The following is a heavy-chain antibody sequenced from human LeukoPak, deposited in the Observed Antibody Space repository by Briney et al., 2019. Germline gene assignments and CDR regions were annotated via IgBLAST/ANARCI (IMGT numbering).Heavy chain of an antibody. V-gene: IGHV5-51*01. J-gene: IGHJ4*02. CDR1: GYSFTNYW. D-gene: IGHD5-24*01. Sequence: GESLKISCKGSGYSFTNYWIGWVRQMPGKGLEWMGIIYPGDSDTRYSPSFQGQVTISADKSFSTVYLQWTSMKAADTAMYYCARTRDDLVLGYWSQGTLVTVSS. CDR3: ARTRDDLVLGY. CDR2: IYPGDSDT.